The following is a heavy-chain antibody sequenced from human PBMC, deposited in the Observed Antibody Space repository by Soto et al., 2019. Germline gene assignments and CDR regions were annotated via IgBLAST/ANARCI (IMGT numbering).Heavy chain of an antibody. V-gene: IGHV1-18*01. Sequence: EASVKVSCKASGYPFPQYGISWVRQAPGQGLEWMGWISAHNGHTKYVEKFQDRVTMTTDTSTTTAYMELRSLTSDDTAVYFCARQSRVFIVPAALDYWGQGTLVTVSS. CDR3: ARQSRVFIVPAALDY. D-gene: IGHD2-2*01. J-gene: IGHJ4*02. CDR2: ISAHNGHT. CDR1: GYPFPQYG.